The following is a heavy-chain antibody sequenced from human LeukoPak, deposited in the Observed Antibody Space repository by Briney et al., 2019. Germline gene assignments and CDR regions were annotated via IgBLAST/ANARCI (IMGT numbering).Heavy chain of an antibody. V-gene: IGHV1-46*01. CDR1: GDTFTKYY. D-gene: IGHD1-26*01. CDR3: ARDLVGATGYFDH. CDR2: INPSGGGT. Sequence: GASVKVSCKASGDTFTKYYMHWVRQAPGQGLEWMGIINPSGGGTSYAQKFQGRVTMTRDTSTSTVYVELSSLRSEDTAVYYCARDLVGATGYFDHWGQGTLVTVSS. J-gene: IGHJ4*02.